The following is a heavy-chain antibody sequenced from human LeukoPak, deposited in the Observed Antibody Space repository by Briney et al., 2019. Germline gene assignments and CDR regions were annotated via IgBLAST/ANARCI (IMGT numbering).Heavy chain of an antibody. CDR1: GFTFDDYA. Sequence: GGSLRLSCAASGFTFDDYAMHWVRQAPGKGLEWVSGISWNSGSIGYADSVKGRFTISRDNAKNSLYLQMNSLRAEDTALYYCANIGLSTDYWGQGTLVTVSS. CDR2: ISWNSGSI. V-gene: IGHV3-9*01. J-gene: IGHJ4*02. CDR3: ANIGLSTDY. D-gene: IGHD3-16*02.